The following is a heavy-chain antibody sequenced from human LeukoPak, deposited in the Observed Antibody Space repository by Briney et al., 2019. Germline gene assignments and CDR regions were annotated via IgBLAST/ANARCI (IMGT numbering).Heavy chain of an antibody. V-gene: IGHV3-23*01. CDR1: GFTFNNYV. D-gene: IGHD2-2*01. Sequence: QPGGSLRLSCTASGFTFNNYVMSWVRQAPGKGLEWVSSISSGGGGGTYYADSVKGRFTISRDNSKNTLYLQMNSLRAEDTAVYYCANGLAVVPAAMVNYYYGMDVWGQGTTVTVSS. CDR2: ISSGGGGGT. CDR3: ANGLAVVPAAMVNYYYGMDV. J-gene: IGHJ6*02.